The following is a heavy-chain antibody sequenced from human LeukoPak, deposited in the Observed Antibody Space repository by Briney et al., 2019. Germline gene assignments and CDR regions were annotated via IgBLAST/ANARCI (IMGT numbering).Heavy chain of an antibody. V-gene: IGHV1-8*01. Sequence: ASVKVSCKASGYTFTSYDINWVRQATGQGLEWMGWMNPNSGNTGYAQKFQGRVTMTRNTSISTAYMELSSLRFEDTAVYYCARGSGGSYYFDYWGQGTLVTVSS. D-gene: IGHD1-26*01. CDR1: GYTFTSYD. CDR2: MNPNSGNT. CDR3: ARGSGGSYYFDY. J-gene: IGHJ4*02.